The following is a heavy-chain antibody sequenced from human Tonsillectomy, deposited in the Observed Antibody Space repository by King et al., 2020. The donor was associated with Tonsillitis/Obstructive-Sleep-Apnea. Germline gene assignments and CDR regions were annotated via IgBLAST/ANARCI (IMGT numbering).Heavy chain of an antibody. D-gene: IGHD3-16*01. V-gene: IGHV3-11*05. CDR3: ARGRHSRGFEY. Sequence: VQLVESGGGLVKPGGSLRLSCAASGFTFSDYYMNWIRQAPGKGLEWISYVSGSSTYRNYADSVKDRFTISRDNARSSLFLQMDRLRAEDTAMYYCARGRHSRGFEYWGQGTLVTVSS. J-gene: IGHJ4*02. CDR1: GFTFSDYY. CDR2: VSGSSTYR.